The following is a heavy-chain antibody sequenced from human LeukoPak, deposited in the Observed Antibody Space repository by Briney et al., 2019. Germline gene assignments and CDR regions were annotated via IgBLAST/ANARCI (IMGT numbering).Heavy chain of an antibody. CDR3: ARVREDYGSGYDFDP. V-gene: IGHV1-8*02. Sequence: ASVKVSCKASGYTFTSYGISWVRQAPGQGLEWMGWMNPNSGNTGYAQKFQGRVTMTRNTSISTAYMELSSLRSEDTAVYYCARVREDYGSGYDFDPWGQGTLVTVSS. J-gene: IGHJ5*02. D-gene: IGHD5-12*01. CDR1: GYTFTSYG. CDR2: MNPNSGNT.